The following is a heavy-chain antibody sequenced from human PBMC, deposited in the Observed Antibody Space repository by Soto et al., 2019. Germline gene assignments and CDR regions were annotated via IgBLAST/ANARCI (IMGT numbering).Heavy chain of an antibody. D-gene: IGHD5-18*01. Sequence: VGSLRLSCAASGFTFSSYSMNWVRQAPGKGLEWVSSISSSSSYIYYADSVKGRFTISRDNAKNSLYLQMNSLRAEDMAVYYCARGRDTAMVLGPWGQGTLVTVS. J-gene: IGHJ5*02. CDR2: ISSSSSYI. CDR3: ARGRDTAMVLGP. V-gene: IGHV3-21*01. CDR1: GFTFSSYS.